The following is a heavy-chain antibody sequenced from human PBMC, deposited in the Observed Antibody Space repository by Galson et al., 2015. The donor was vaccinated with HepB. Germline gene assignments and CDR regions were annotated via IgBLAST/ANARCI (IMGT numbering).Heavy chain of an antibody. CDR2: MNPNSGNT. CDR3: ARQAVYCSSTSCYMGWFDP. Sequence: SVKVSCKASGYTFTSYDINWVRQATGQGLEWMGWMNPNSGNTGYAQKFQGRVTMTRNTSISTAYMELSSLRSEDTAVYYCARQAVYCSSTSCYMGWFDPWGQGTLVTVSS. V-gene: IGHV1-8*01. D-gene: IGHD2-2*02. CDR1: GYTFTSYD. J-gene: IGHJ5*02.